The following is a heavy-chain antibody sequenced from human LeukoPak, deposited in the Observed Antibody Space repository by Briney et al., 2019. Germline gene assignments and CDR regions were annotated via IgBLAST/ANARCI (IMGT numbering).Heavy chain of an antibody. D-gene: IGHD6-19*01. CDR3: ARGRGWQWLVRGFDY. Sequence: ASVKVSCKASGGTFSSYAISWVRQAPGQGLEWMGGIIPIFGTANYAQKFQGRVTITADESTSTAYMVLSSLRSEDTAVYYCARGRGWQWLVRGFDYWGQGTLVTVSS. V-gene: IGHV1-69*13. CDR1: GGTFSSYA. CDR2: IIPIFGTA. J-gene: IGHJ4*02.